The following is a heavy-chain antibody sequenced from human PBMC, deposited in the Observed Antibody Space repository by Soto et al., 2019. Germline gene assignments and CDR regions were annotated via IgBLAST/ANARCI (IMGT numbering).Heavy chain of an antibody. Sequence: ESGGGLVKPGGSLRLSCAASGFTFSSYSMNWVRQAPGKGLEWVSSISSSSSYIYYADSVKGRFTISRDNAKNSLYLQMNSLRAEDTAVYYCAREASPGTSAFDIWGQGTMVTVSS. V-gene: IGHV3-21*01. D-gene: IGHD1-1*01. CDR1: GFTFSSYS. CDR2: ISSSSSYI. CDR3: AREASPGTSAFDI. J-gene: IGHJ3*02.